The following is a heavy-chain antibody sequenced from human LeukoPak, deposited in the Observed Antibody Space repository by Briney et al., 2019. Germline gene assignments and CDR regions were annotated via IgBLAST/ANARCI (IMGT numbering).Heavy chain of an antibody. V-gene: IGHV3-23*01. D-gene: IGHD3-10*01. CDR1: GFTFSIYG. Sequence: GGSLRLSCAASGFTFSIYGMSWVRQAPGKGLEWVSGISTTGENTYYAGSVRGRFTISRDNSKNTLYLQMNSLRAEDTAAYYCARDPGGDPHRFDYWGRGALVTVSS. J-gene: IGHJ4*02. CDR3: ARDPGGDPHRFDY. CDR2: ISTTGENT.